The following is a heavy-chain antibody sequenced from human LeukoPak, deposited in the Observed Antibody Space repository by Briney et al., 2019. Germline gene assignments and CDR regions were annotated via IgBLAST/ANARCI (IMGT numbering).Heavy chain of an antibody. V-gene: IGHV4-30-2*01. J-gene: IGHJ2*01. D-gene: IGHD4-17*01. Sequence: SQTLSLTCAVSGGSISSGGYSWSWIRQPPGKGLEWIGYIYHSGSTYYNPSLKSRVTISVDRSKNQFSLKLSSVTAADTAVYYCARTTVTTDWYFDLWGRGTLVTVSS. CDR3: ARTTVTTDWYFDL. CDR1: GGSISSGGYS. CDR2: IYHSGST.